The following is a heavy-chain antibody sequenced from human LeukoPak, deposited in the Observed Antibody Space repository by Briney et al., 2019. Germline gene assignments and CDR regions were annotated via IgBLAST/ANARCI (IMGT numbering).Heavy chain of an antibody. CDR1: GFTFSSYE. Sequence: GGSLRLSCAASGFTFSSYEMNWVRQAPGKGLEWISYISSSSSTIYYADSVKGRFTISRDNAKNSLYLQMNSLSDEDTAVYYCARDHYDSSGYRLDYWGQGTLVTVSS. V-gene: IGHV3-48*02. D-gene: IGHD3-22*01. CDR3: ARDHYDSSGYRLDY. J-gene: IGHJ4*02. CDR2: ISSSSSTI.